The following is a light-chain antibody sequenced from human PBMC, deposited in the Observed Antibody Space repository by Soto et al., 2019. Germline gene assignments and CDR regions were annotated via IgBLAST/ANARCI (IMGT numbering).Light chain of an antibody. Sequence: DIVMTQSPDSLAVSLGERATINCKSSQSVLYYSNNKNYLAWYQQRPGQPPKLLISWASSRESGVPARFSGSESGTDFTLTISSLQAEDVAVYYCQQYYSSLPTFGQGTKLEIK. V-gene: IGKV4-1*01. CDR2: WAS. CDR1: QSVLYYSNNKNY. CDR3: QQYYSSLPT. J-gene: IGKJ2*01.